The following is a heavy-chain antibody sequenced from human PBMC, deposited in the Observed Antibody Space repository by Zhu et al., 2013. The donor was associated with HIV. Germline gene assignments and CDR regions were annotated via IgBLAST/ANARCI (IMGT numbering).Heavy chain of an antibody. CDR3: ARDLYSSSWYGWDGFDY. V-gene: IGHV3-21*01. CDR2: ISSSSSYI. J-gene: IGHJ4*02. Sequence: VQLVESGGGLVKPGGSLRLSCAASGFTFSSYSMNWVRQAPGKGLEWVSSISSSSSYIYYADSVKGRFTISRDNAKNSLYLQMNSLRAEDTAVYYCARDLYSSSWYGWDGFDYWGQGTLVTVSS. D-gene: IGHD6-13*01. CDR1: GFTFSSYS.